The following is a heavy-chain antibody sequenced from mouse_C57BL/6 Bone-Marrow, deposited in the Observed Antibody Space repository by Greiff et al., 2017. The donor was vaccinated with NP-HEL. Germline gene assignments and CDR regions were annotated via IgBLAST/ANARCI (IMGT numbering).Heavy chain of an antibody. Sequence: QVQLKQSGAELVKPGASVKLSCKASGYTFTEYTIHWVKQRSGQGLEWIGWFYPGSGSIKYNEKFKDKATLTADKSSSTVYMELSRLTSEDSAVYFCARHEGGLGREGDGYFDVWGTGTTVTVSS. CDR1: GYTFTEYT. CDR3: ARHEGGLGREGDGYFDV. V-gene: IGHV1-62-2*01. CDR2: FYPGSGSI. J-gene: IGHJ1*03. D-gene: IGHD4-1*01.